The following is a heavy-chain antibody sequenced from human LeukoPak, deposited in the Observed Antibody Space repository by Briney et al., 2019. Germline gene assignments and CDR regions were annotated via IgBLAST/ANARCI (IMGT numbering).Heavy chain of an antibody. V-gene: IGHV3-21*01. CDR2: LSSTSTYI. Sequence: GESFRLFRGAWGFILCLQLMIGVRHPRERVLVWVSSLSSTSTYIYYADSVKGRFTISRDNAKNSLYLQMNSLRAEDTAVYYCARDRDTTIFGLVIFSPVWGQGTLVTVSS. CDR3: ARDRDTTIFGLVIFSPV. J-gene: IGHJ4*02. CDR1: GFILCLQL. D-gene: IGHD3-3*01.